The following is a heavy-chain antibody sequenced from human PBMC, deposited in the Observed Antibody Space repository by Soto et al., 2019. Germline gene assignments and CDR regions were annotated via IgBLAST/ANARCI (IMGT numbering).Heavy chain of an antibody. V-gene: IGHV1-69*13. Sequence: ASVKVSCKASGGTFNTHGISWVRQAPGQGPEWMGGIIPIFGTSNYAQKFQDRVTITADDSTSTAYIELSSLRPEDTAVYYCAGTVAVAGKRYTSLDPWGQGTMVTVS. CDR1: GGTFNTHG. J-gene: IGHJ5*02. D-gene: IGHD6-19*01. CDR2: IIPIFGTS. CDR3: AGTVAVAGKRYTSLDP.